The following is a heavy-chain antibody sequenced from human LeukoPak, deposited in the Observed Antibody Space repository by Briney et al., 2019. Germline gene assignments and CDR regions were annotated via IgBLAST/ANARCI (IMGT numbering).Heavy chain of an antibody. CDR2: ISSSSSTI. CDR1: GFTFSTYS. J-gene: IGHJ6*02. Sequence: GGSLRLSCAASGFTFSTYSMNWVRQAPGKGLEWVSYISSSSSTIHYADSVKGRFTISRDNSKNTLSLQMNSLRAEDTAVYYCASRGSYYDYYYGMDVWGQGTTVTVSS. D-gene: IGHD1-26*01. CDR3: ASRGSYYDYYYGMDV. V-gene: IGHV3-48*01.